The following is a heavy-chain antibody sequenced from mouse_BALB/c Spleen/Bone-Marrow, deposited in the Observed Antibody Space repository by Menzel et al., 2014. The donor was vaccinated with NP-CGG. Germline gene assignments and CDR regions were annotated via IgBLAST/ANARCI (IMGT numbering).Heavy chain of an antibody. D-gene: IGHD2-4*01. J-gene: IGHJ1*01. V-gene: IGHV5-17*02. CDR3: TRDHDYDWYFDV. CDR2: ISSDSDTI. CDR1: GFTFSSFG. Sequence: EVQRVESGGGLVQPGGSRKLSCTASGFTFSSFGMHWVRQAPEKGLERVAYISSDSDTIYYADTVKGRFTISRDNPKNTLFLQMTSLRSEDAAMYYCTRDHDYDWYFDVWGAGTTVTVSS.